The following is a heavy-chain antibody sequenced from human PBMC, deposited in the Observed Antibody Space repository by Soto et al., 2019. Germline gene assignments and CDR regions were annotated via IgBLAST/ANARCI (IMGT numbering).Heavy chain of an antibody. Sequence: GESLKISCKGSGYSFTNYWIGWVRQMPGKGLEWMGIIYPGDSDTRYSPSFQGQVTISADRSISTAYVQWSSLKASDTAMYYCARLHSASYHSPLRYWGQGTRVTVSS. J-gene: IGHJ4*02. CDR2: IYPGDSDT. V-gene: IGHV5-51*01. CDR1: GYSFTNYW. D-gene: IGHD1-26*01. CDR3: ARLHSASYHSPLRY.